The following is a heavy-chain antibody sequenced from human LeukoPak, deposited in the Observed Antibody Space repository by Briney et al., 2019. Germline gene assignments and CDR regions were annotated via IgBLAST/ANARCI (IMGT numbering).Heavy chain of an antibody. CDR3: ARRAYSAAYWKHFDY. J-gene: IGHJ4*02. Sequence: GGSLRLSCGASGFTFSSYSMNWVRQAPGKGLEWVAFIRYDGSNKYYADSVKGRFTISRDNSKNTLYLQMNSLRAEDTAVYFCARRAYSAAYWKHFDYWGQGTLVTVSS. CDR2: IRYDGSNK. CDR1: GFTFSSYS. V-gene: IGHV3-30*02. D-gene: IGHD1-1*01.